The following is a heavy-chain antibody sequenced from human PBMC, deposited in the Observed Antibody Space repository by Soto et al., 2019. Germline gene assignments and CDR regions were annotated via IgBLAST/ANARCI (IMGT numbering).Heavy chain of an antibody. CDR2: IEQDGSEK. J-gene: IGHJ6*02. CDR1: GFTFSSYW. CDR3: ARGGCSGVTCYLAYYYYYAMDL. Sequence: GGSLRLSCAASGFTFSSYWMSWVRQAPGKGLEWVANIEQDGSEKYYVDSVKGRFTISRDNAKNSLYLQMNSLRAEGTAVYYCARGGCSGVTCYLAYYYYYAMDLWGQGTTVTVSS. D-gene: IGHD2-15*01. V-gene: IGHV3-7*03.